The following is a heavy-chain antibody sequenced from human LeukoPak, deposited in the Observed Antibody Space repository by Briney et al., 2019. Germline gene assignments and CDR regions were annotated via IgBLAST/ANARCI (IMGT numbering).Heavy chain of an antibody. CDR1: GYTFTSYA. Sequence: ASVKVSCKASGYTFTSYAINWVRQAPGQGLGWMGWINTNTGNPTYAQGFTGRFVFSLDTSVTTAYVQISSLKAEDTAVYYCARADCISTNCPALDYWGQGTLVTVSS. J-gene: IGHJ4*02. V-gene: IGHV7-4-1*02. D-gene: IGHD2-2*01. CDR2: INTNTGNP. CDR3: ARADCISTNCPALDY.